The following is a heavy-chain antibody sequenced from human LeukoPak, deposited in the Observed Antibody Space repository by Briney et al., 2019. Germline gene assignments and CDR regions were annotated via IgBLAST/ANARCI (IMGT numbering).Heavy chain of an antibody. CDR1: GFTYSNYA. Sequence: GGSLRLSCAASGFTYSNYAMNWVRQAPGKGLEWVSSISGGGGNTHYADSVKGRFTISRDNSKNTLDLQMNSLRAEDTAVYYCARVHTYNSGFYYSYYMDVWGKGTTVTVSS. V-gene: IGHV3-23*01. CDR2: ISGGGGNT. CDR3: ARVHTYNSGFYYSYYMDV. D-gene: IGHD1-14*01. J-gene: IGHJ6*03.